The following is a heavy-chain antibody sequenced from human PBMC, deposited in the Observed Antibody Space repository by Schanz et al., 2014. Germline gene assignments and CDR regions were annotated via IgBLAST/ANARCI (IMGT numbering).Heavy chain of an antibody. Sequence: QVQLVQSGADVKKPGASVKVSCKASGHPFTAYYMHWVRQAPGQGLEWMGRINPNSGGTNYAENFQGRVTMTRDTSTSTVYMELSRLTSDDTALYYCARARYTGYDCSGYWGQGTLLIVSS. D-gene: IGHD5-12*01. CDR3: ARARYTGYDCSGY. CDR1: GHPFTAYY. J-gene: IGHJ4*02. V-gene: IGHV1-2*06. CDR2: INPNSGGT.